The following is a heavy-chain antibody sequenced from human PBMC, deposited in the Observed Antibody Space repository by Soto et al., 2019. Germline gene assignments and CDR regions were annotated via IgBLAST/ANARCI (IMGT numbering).Heavy chain of an antibody. CDR3: ARGSRDRGYSYGSLGY. D-gene: IGHD5-18*01. CDR1: GYTFTGYY. Sequence: ASVKVSCKASGYTFTGYYMHCVRQAPGQGLEWMGWINPNSGGTNYAQKFQGRVTMTRDTSISTAYMELSRLRSDDTAVYYCARGSRDRGYSYGSLGYWGQGTLVTVSS. J-gene: IGHJ4*02. CDR2: INPNSGGT. V-gene: IGHV1-2*02.